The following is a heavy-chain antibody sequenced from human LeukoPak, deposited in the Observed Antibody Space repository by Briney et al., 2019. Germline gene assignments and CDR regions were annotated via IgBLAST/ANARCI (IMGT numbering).Heavy chain of an antibody. CDR3: ASLGHRYYYYMDV. V-gene: IGHV4-4*02. CDR2: IYHSGST. J-gene: IGHJ6*03. CDR1: GGSISSSNW. Sequence: SETLSLTCAVSGGSISSSNWWSWVRQPPGKGLEWIGEIYHSGSTNYNPSLKSRVTISVDKSKNQFSLKLSSVTAADTAVYYCASLGHRYYYYMDVWGKGTTVTISS.